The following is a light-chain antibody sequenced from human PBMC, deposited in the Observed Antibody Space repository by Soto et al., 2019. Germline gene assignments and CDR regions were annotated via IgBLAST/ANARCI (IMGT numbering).Light chain of an antibody. CDR3: QLYGSSPPRYT. J-gene: IGKJ2*01. Sequence: EIVLTQSPGTLSLSPGERATLSCRASQSVSSDYLAWYQQKPGQAPRLLISRASRRATGIPDRFSGSGSGTDFTLTITRLEPEDFAVYFCQLYGSSPPRYTFGQGTKLEIK. V-gene: IGKV3-20*01. CDR2: RAS. CDR1: QSVSSDY.